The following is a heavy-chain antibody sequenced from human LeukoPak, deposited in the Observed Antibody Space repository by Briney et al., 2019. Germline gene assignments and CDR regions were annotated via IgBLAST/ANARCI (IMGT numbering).Heavy chain of an antibody. CDR3: ARSPRGWGSSDEKYNWFDP. CDR1: GGTFSSYA. J-gene: IGHJ5*02. Sequence: GASVKVSCKASGGTFSSYAISWVRQAPGQGLEWMGGIIPIFGTANYAQKFQGRVTITTDESTSTAYMEMSSLRSEDTAVDYCARSPRGWGSSDEKYNWFDPWGQGTLVTVSS. CDR2: IIPIFGTA. V-gene: IGHV1-69*05. D-gene: IGHD6-6*01.